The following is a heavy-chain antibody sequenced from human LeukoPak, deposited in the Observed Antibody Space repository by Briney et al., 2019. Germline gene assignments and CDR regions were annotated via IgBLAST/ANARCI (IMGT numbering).Heavy chain of an antibody. Sequence: ASVKVSCKASGYTFTGYYMHWVRQAPGQGLEWMGWINPNSGGTNYAQKFQGRVTITTDESTSTAYMELSSLRSEDTAVYYCARGRVNHYYYYMDVWGKGTTVTVSS. CDR3: ARGRVNHYYYYMDV. CDR1: GYTFTGYY. J-gene: IGHJ6*03. CDR2: INPNSGGT. V-gene: IGHV1-2*02. D-gene: IGHD4-11*01.